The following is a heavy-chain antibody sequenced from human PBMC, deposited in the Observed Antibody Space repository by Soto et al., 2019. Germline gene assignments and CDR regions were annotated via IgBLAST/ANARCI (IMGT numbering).Heavy chain of an antibody. D-gene: IGHD3-3*01. Sequence: NPSETLSLTCAVYGGSFSGYYWSWIRQPPGKGLEWIGEINHSGSTNYNPSLKSRVTISVATSKNQFSLKLSSVTAADTAVYYCARGPHYDFWSGYSPLDAFDIWGQGTMVTVSS. CDR1: GGSFSGYY. J-gene: IGHJ3*02. CDR3: ARGPHYDFWSGYSPLDAFDI. V-gene: IGHV4-34*01. CDR2: INHSGST.